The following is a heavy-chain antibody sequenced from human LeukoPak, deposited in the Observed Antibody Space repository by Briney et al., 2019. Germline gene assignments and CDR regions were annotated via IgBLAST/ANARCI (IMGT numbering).Heavy chain of an antibody. CDR1: GYTFTGYY. Sequence: ASVNVSCKASGYTFTGYYMHWVRQAPGQGLEWMGWINPNSGGTNYAQKFQGRVTMHRDTSISTAYMELSRLRSDDTAVYYCARDMGFSILAPDAFDIWGQGTMVTVSS. CDR3: ARDMGFSILAPDAFDI. J-gene: IGHJ3*02. CDR2: INPNSGGT. V-gene: IGHV1-2*02. D-gene: IGHD2-8*02.